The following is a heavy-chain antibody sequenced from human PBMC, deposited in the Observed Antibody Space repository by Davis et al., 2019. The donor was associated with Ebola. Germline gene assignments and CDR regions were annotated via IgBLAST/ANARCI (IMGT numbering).Heavy chain of an antibody. J-gene: IGHJ3*02. Sequence: GESLKISCVASGFTFNNYAMSWVRQAPGKGLEWVSAISGSGGSTYYADSVKGRFTISRDNAKNSLYLQMNSLRDEDTAVYYCARDGVVVPAYDAFDIWGQGTMVTVSS. CDR1: GFTFNNYA. CDR2: ISGSGGST. D-gene: IGHD2-2*01. CDR3: ARDGVVVPAYDAFDI. V-gene: IGHV3-23*01.